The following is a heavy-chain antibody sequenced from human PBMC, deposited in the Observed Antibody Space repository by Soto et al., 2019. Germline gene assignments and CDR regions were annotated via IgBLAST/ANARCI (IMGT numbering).Heavy chain of an antibody. D-gene: IGHD3-9*01. J-gene: IGHJ3*01. CDR3: ARDRGGPQGYYDIFTDAFDV. CDR1: GYTFTSDA. CDR2: INSGNDNT. V-gene: IGHV1-3*01. Sequence: GASVKVSCKTSGYTFTSDAMHWVRQAPGQRLEWMGWINSGNDNTKYSQKFQGRVTITTDTSASTAYMELSSLRSEDTAVYYCARDRGGPQGYYDIFTDAFDVWGQGTKVTVSS.